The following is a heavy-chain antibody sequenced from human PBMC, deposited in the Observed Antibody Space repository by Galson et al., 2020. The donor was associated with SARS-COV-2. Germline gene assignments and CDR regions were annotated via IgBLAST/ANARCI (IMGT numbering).Heavy chain of an antibody. D-gene: IGHD6-13*01. V-gene: IGHV4-59*01. CDR2: IYYSGST. CDR3: ARRGYSSSWDGDYYYYYMDV. J-gene: IGHJ6*03. Sequence: SETLSLTCTVSGGSISSYYWSWIRQPPGKGLEWIGYIYYSGSTNYNPSLKSRVTISVDTSKNQFSLKLSSVTAADTAVYYCARRGYSSSWDGDYYYYYMDVWGKGTTVTVSS. CDR1: GGSISSYY.